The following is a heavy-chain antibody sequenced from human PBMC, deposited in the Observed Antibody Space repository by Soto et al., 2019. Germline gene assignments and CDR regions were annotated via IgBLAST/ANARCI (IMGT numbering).Heavy chain of an antibody. CDR2: INPNSGGT. D-gene: IGHD2-8*01. CDR3: AKDTPAYCSIGICFRGLFDR. V-gene: IGHV1-2*02. Sequence: ASVKVSCKASGYTFTGYYMHWVRQAPGQGLEWVGGINPNSGGTNYAQKFQGRVTMTRDTSISTAYMELSRLRSEDTAVYYCAKDTPAYCSIGICFRGLFDRWGQGTLVTVSS. J-gene: IGHJ5*02. CDR1: GYTFTGYY.